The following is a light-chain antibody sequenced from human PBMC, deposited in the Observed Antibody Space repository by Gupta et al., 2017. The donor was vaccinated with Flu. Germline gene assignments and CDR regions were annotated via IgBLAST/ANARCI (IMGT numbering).Light chain of an antibody. V-gene: IGKV1-39*01. CDR3: QQSVTTPRFT. J-gene: IGKJ3*01. Sequence: DVQMTQSPSSLSASVGDRVTLTCRASQTITTYLNWYQQKPGKAPKLLIYTATNLQSGVPSRFSGSGSGTDFTLTISSRQPEDFATYYCQQSVTTPRFTFGPGTRVDIK. CDR2: TAT. CDR1: QTITTY.